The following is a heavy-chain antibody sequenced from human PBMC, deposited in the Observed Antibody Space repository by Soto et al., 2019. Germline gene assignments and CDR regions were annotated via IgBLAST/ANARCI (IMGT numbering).Heavy chain of an antibody. J-gene: IGHJ6*02. CDR1: GGSISSYY. CDR3: ARGGEQYGDSNRLYYYYGMDV. CDR2: IYYSGST. D-gene: IGHD4-17*01. Sequence: SETLSLTCTVSGGSISSYYWSWIRQPPGKGLEWIGYIYYSGSTNYNPSLKSRVTISVDTSKNQFSLRLSSVTAADTAVYYCARGGEQYGDSNRLYYYYGMDVWGQGTTVTVSS. V-gene: IGHV4-59*01.